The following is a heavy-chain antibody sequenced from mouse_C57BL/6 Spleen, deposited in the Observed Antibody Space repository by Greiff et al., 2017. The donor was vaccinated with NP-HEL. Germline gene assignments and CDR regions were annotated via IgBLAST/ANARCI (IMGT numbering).Heavy chain of an antibody. D-gene: IGHD1-1*01. J-gene: IGHJ1*03. Sequence: DVMLVESGGGLVKPGGSLKLSCAASGFTFSDYGMHWVRQAPEKGLEWVAYISSGSSTIYYADTVKGRFTISRDNAKNTLVLQMTSLRSEDTAMYYCAREVITTGWYFDVWGTGTTVTVAS. CDR1: GFTFSDYG. CDR3: AREVITTGWYFDV. V-gene: IGHV5-17*01. CDR2: ISSGSSTI.